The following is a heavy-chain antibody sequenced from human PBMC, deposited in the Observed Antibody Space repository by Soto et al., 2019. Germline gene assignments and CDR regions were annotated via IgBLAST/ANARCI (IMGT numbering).Heavy chain of an antibody. CDR1: RLRLIVIG. D-gene: IGHD2-8*02. J-gene: IGHJ4*02. Sequence: EVQLEQSGGGLVRPGGPRSLSGLAFRLRLIVIGMGWVRQVPGRGREWVATIRQDGGQMYYVDSVKGRFTISRDRAKNSLYLQMHSLTVEDTALYYCSTTGGYWGQGILVTVSS. V-gene: IGHV3-7*05. CDR3: STTGGY. CDR2: IRQDGGQM.